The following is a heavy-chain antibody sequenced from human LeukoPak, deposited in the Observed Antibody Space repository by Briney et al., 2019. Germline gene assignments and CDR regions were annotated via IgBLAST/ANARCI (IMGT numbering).Heavy chain of an antibody. CDR1: GFTFDDYA. D-gene: IGHD1-26*01. Sequence: GGSLRLPCAASGFTFDDYAMHWVRQAPGKGLEWVSGISWNSGSIGYADSVKGRFTISRDNAKNSLYLQMNSLRAEDTALYYCAKDIGSGSYNLHGGGDDYWGQGTLVNVSS. J-gene: IGHJ4*02. CDR2: ISWNSGSI. CDR3: AKDIGSGSYNLHGGGDDY. V-gene: IGHV3-9*01.